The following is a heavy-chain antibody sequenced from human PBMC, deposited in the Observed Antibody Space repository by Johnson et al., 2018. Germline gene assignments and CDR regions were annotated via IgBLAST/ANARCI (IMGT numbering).Heavy chain of an antibody. J-gene: IGHJ1*01. Sequence: VQLVESGGGLVQXGGSLRLXCAASGFTFSSYAMSWVRQAPGKGLEWVSAISGSGDVIYYADSVKGRFTISRDNSKNTLYLQMNSLRAEDTAVYYCAKDREYDSSTYYSEYFQHWGQGTLVTVSS. D-gene: IGHD3-22*01. CDR3: AKDREYDSSTYYSEYFQH. V-gene: IGHV3-23*04. CDR1: GFTFSSYA. CDR2: ISGSGDVI.